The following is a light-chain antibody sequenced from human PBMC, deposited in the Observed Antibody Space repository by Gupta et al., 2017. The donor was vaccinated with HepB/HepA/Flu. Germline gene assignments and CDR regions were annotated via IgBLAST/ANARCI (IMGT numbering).Light chain of an antibody. CDR1: SSDFGDFNY. Sequence: QSSLTPPASVSGSPGQPITISCTGTSSDFGDFNYVSWYQQHPGKAPKLLISDVSNRPSGISNRFSGSKSGNTASLTISGLQAEDEADYYCSSFTYTTTLVVFGGGTKLTVL. V-gene: IGLV2-14*03. CDR3: SSFTYTTTLVV. CDR2: DVS. J-gene: IGLJ2*01.